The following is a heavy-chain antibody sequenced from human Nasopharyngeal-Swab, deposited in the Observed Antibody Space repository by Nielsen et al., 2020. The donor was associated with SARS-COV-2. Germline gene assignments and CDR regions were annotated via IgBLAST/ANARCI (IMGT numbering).Heavy chain of an antibody. J-gene: IGHJ6*02. CDR3: ARDLEAAAAGTGYYYGMDV. Sequence: LSLTCAASGFTFSSYWMSWVRQAPGKGLEWVANIKQDGSEKYYVDSVKGRFTISRDNAKNSLYLQMNSLRAEGTAVYYCARDLEAAAAGTGYYYGMDVWGQGTTVTVSS. CDR2: IKQDGSEK. CDR1: GFTFSSYW. D-gene: IGHD6-13*01. V-gene: IGHV3-7*01.